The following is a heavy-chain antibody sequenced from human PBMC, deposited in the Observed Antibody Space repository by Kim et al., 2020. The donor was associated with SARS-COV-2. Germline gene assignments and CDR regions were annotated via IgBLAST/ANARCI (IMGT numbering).Heavy chain of an antibody. D-gene: IGHD4-4*01. V-gene: IGHV3-53*01. Sequence: GGSLRLSCAASGFTVSSNYMSWVRQAPGKGLEWVSVIYSGGSTYYADSVKGRFTISRDNSKNTLYLQMNSLRAEDTAVYYCARTQTVTEYYYYGMDVWGQGTTVTVSS. CDR3: ARTQTVTEYYYYGMDV. CDR2: IYSGGST. J-gene: IGHJ6*02. CDR1: GFTVSSNY.